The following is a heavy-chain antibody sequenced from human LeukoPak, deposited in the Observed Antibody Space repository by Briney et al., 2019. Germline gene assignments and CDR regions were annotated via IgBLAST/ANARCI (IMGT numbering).Heavy chain of an antibody. J-gene: IGHJ4*02. V-gene: IGHV3-23*01. Sequence: GGSLRLSCAASGFTFSSYAMSWVRQAPGKGLEWVSAISGSGGSTYYADSVKGRFTISRDNSKNTLYLQMNSLRAEDTAVYYCARPIWFGELPDYWGQGTLVTVSS. D-gene: IGHD3-10*01. CDR1: GFTFSSYA. CDR3: ARPIWFGELPDY. CDR2: ISGSGGST.